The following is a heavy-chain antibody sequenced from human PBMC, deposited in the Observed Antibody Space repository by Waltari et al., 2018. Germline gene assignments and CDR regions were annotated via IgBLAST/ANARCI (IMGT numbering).Heavy chain of an antibody. D-gene: IGHD1-1*01. V-gene: IGHV3-74*01. CDR1: GFSISYFW. J-gene: IGHJ4*02. CDR3: TRDWRHMAFDY. CDR2: MDGDGTTT. Sequence: EIHLLESGGGLVQPGGSLRLSCTGSGFSISYFWMHWVRLTPGKGLLGVSRMDGDGTTTTYAESAKGRFTISRDNAKNTVYLDMSRLRVEDTAVYFCTRDWRHMAFDYWGQGTRVTVSS.